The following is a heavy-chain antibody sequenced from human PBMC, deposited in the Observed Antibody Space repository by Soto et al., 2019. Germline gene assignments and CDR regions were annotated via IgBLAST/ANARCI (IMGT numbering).Heavy chain of an antibody. J-gene: IGHJ4*02. D-gene: IGHD2-21*02. V-gene: IGHV3-30*18. CDR3: AKDPVAYCGGDCPLGY. CDR2: ISYDGSNK. Sequence: GGSLRLSCAASGFTFSSYGMHWVRQAPGKGLEWVAVISYDGSNKYYADSVKGRFTISRDNSKNTLYLQMNSLRAEDTAVYYCAKDPVAYCGGDCPLGYWGQGTLVTVSS. CDR1: GFTFSSYG.